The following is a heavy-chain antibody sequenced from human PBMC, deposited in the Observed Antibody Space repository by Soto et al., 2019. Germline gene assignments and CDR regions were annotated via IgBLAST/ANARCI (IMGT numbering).Heavy chain of an antibody. CDR2: INWNGGST. CDR1: GFTFDDYG. CDR3: ARQTDPDSSGYYFDY. Sequence: EVQLVESGGGVVRPGGSLRLSCAASGFTFDDYGMSWVRQDPGKGLEWVSGINWNGGSTGYADSVKGRFTISRDNAKNSLYLQLNSLRAEDTALYYCARQTDPDSSGYYFDYWGQGTLVTVSS. D-gene: IGHD3-22*01. V-gene: IGHV3-20*04. J-gene: IGHJ4*02.